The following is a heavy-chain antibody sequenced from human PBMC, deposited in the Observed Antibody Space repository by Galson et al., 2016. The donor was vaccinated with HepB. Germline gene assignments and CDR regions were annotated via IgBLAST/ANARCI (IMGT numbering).Heavy chain of an antibody. V-gene: IGHV3-15*07. CDR2: IKRITDGGTT. CDR3: ARVYYANTGYKFFDL. J-gene: IGHJ4*02. D-gene: IGHD3-22*01. Sequence: SLRLSCAASGFTFSRYGMHWVRQAPGKGLEWVGRIKRITDGGTTDYAAPVKARFTISRDDSKNTVYLQMNSLKDDDTAMYYCARVYYANTGYKFFDLWGQGTLVTVSS. CDR1: GFTFSRYG.